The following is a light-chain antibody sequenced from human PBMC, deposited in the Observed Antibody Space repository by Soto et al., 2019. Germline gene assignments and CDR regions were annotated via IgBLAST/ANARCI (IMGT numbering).Light chain of an antibody. CDR3: QQYNSYPWT. CDR1: QSISSW. CDR2: KAS. Sequence: DIQMTQSPSTLSASVGDRVTITCRASQSISSWLAWYQQKPEKAPKLLIYKASSLESGVPSRFSGSGSGTEFTLTISSLQPDDFATYYCQQYNSYPWTFDQGTKVEIK. J-gene: IGKJ1*01. V-gene: IGKV1-5*03.